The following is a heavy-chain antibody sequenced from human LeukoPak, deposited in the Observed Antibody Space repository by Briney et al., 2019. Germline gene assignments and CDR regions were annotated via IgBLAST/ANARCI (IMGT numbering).Heavy chain of an antibody. CDR2: IKQDVSEK. J-gene: IGHJ6*03. Sequence: GGSLRLSCAASGFTFSTYWMSWVRQAPGKGLEWVANIKQDVSEKYYVDSVKGRFTISRDNAKNSLYLQMNSLRAEDTAVYYCARVQRKDQLPRLNDYDYMDVWGKGTTVTISS. D-gene: IGHD2-2*01. CDR1: GFTFSTYW. CDR3: ARVQRKDQLPRLNDYDYMDV. V-gene: IGHV3-7*01.